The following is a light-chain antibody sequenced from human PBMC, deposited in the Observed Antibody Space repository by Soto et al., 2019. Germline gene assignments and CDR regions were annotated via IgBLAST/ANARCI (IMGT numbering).Light chain of an antibody. CDR1: QSISSY. V-gene: IGKV1-39*01. J-gene: IGKJ4*01. CDR2: AAS. CDR3: LPIDSTPLT. Sequence: DIQMTQSPSSLSASVGDRVTITCRASQSISSYLNWYQQKPGKAPKLLIYAASSLQSGVPSRFSGSASRTDFTLIIRSLQPEDFATYYCLPIDSTPLTSGGENKEEIQ.